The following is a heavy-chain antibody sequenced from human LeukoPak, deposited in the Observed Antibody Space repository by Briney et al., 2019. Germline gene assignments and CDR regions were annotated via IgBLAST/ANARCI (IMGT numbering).Heavy chain of an antibody. J-gene: IGHJ4*02. CDR2: IYYSGST. D-gene: IGHD2-15*01. V-gene: IGHV4-39*01. CDR3: ALLKGYYDN. Sequence: SETLSHTCTVSGGSISSSSYYWGWIRQPPGKGLEWIGSIYYSGSTYYNPSLKSRVTISVDTSKNQFSLKLSSVTAADTAVYYCALLKGYYDNWGQGTLVTVSS. CDR1: GGSISSSSYY.